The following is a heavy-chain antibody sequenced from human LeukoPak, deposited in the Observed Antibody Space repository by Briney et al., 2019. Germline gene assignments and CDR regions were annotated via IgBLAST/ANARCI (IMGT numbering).Heavy chain of an antibody. CDR2: IYYSGST. D-gene: IGHD5-12*01. J-gene: IGHJ4*02. CDR3: SLGSGYELGFFDY. Sequence: SETLSLTCTASGGSISSYYWSWIRQPPGKGLEWIGYIYYSGSTNYNPSLKSRVTISVDTSKNQFSLKLSSVTAADTAVYYCSLGSGYELGFFDYWGQGTLVTVSS. CDR1: GGSISSYY. V-gene: IGHV4-59*08.